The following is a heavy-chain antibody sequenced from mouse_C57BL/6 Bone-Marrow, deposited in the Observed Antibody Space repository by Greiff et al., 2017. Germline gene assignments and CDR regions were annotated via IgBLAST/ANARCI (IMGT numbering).Heavy chain of an antibody. V-gene: IGHV14-1*01. CDR2: IDPEDGDT. CDR3: TFYSKPYYYAMDY. J-gene: IGHJ4*01. CDR1: GFNIKDYY. D-gene: IGHD2-5*01. Sequence: VQLQQSGAELVRPGDSVKLSCTASGFNIKDYYMHWVKQRPEQGLEWIGRIDPEDGDTEYAPKFQGKATMTADTSSNTAYLQLSSLTSEDTAVYYCTFYSKPYYYAMDYWGQGTSVTVSS.